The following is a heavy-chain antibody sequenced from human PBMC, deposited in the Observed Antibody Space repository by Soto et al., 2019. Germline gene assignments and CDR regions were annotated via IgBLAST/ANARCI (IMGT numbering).Heavy chain of an antibody. CDR1: GYTFTDYD. V-gene: IGHV1-8*01. D-gene: IGHD4-4*01. J-gene: IGHJ3*01. CDR3: ARDSRPTNPV. CDR2: MNPNSGNT. Sequence: QVPLVQSGAEVRRPGTSVMVSCKTSGYTFTDYDINWVRQATGQGLEWMGWMNPNSGNTGYAQKFQGRVSMTRTTATSTAYMELSSLRSDDTAIYYCARDSRPTNPVWGKGTMFNVSA.